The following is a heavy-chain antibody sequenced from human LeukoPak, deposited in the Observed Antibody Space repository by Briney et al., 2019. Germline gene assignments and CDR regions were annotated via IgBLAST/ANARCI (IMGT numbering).Heavy chain of an antibody. Sequence: GRSLRLSCAASAFTFSSYEMNSVRHAPGKGLKWVSYISSSGSTIYYADSVKGRFTISRDNAKNSLYLQMNSLRAEDTAAYYCAPIAAAPGRQRFDPWGQGTLVTVSS. V-gene: IGHV3-48*03. CDR3: APIAAAPGRQRFDP. CDR1: AFTFSSYE. CDR2: ISSSGSTI. D-gene: IGHD6-13*01. J-gene: IGHJ5*02.